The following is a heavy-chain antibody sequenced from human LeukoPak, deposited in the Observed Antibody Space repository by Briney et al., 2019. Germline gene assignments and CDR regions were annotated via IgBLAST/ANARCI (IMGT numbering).Heavy chain of an antibody. CDR2: INAGNGNT. Sequence: ASVKVSCKASGHTFTSYAMHWVRQAPGQRLEWMGWINAGNGNTKYSQEFQGRVTITRDTSASTAYMELSSLRSEDMAVYYCARDSGYMVRGVIITPGYFDYWGQGTLVTVSS. J-gene: IGHJ4*02. CDR3: ARDSGYMVRGVIITPGYFDY. V-gene: IGHV1-3*03. CDR1: GHTFTSYA. D-gene: IGHD3-10*01.